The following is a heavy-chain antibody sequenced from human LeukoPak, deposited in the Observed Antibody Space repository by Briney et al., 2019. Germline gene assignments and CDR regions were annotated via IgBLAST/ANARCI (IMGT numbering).Heavy chain of an antibody. CDR1: GYPINNAYY. D-gene: IGHD2-2*01. J-gene: IGHJ6*03. V-gene: IGHV4-38-2*01. CDR2: LYHPDST. Sequence: PSETLSLTCGVSGYPINNAYYWVWIRQPPGKGLELIGRLYHPDSTYYNPSLKSRVTMSVDTSRNQFSLRLSFVTAADTAVYYCVRQYDSYFYYYLDLWGTGTTVTVSS. CDR3: VRQYDSYFYYYLDL.